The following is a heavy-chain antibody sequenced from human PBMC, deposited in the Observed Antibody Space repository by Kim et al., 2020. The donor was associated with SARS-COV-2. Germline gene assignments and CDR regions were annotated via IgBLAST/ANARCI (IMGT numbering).Heavy chain of an antibody. V-gene: IGHV3-53*01. Sequence: GGSLRLSCAASGFTVSSNYMSWVRQAPGKGLEWVSVIYSGGSTYYADSVKGRFTISRDNSKNTLYLQMNSLRAEDTAVYYCAREGYSSSSTGAFDIWGQGTMVTVSS. J-gene: IGHJ3*02. CDR2: IYSGGST. CDR1: GFTVSSNY. CDR3: AREGYSSSSTGAFDI. D-gene: IGHD6-6*01.